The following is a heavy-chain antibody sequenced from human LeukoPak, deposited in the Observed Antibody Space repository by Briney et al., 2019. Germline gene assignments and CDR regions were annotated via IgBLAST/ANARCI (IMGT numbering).Heavy chain of an antibody. J-gene: IGHJ4*02. CDR2: INHGGST. V-gene: IGHV4-34*01. D-gene: IGHD6-13*01. CDR3: ARRALPKTDYSSSWNSGLYYFDY. CDR1: GGSFSGYY. Sequence: SETLSLTCAVYGGSFSGYYWSWIRQPPGKGLEWIGEINHGGSTNYNPSLKSRVTISVDTSKNQFSLKLSSVTAADTAVYYCARRALPKTDYSSSWNSGLYYFDYWGQGTLVTVSS.